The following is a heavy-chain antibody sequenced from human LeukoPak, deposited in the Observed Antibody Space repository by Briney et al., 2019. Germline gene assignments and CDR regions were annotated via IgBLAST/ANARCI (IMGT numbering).Heavy chain of an antibody. V-gene: IGHV1-69*05. CDR2: IIPSFGTA. Sequence: GASVKVSCKASGGTFSRYAISWVRQAPGQGLEWMGGIIPSFGTANYAENFQGRVTITTDEITSTAYMELRSLRSEDTAVYYCASPDASMVSAFDYWGQGTLVTVSS. CDR1: GGTFSRYA. D-gene: IGHD5-18*01. J-gene: IGHJ4*02. CDR3: ASPDASMVSAFDY.